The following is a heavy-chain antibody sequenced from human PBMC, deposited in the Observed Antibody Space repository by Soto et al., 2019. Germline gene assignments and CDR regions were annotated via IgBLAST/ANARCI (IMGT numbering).Heavy chain of an antibody. CDR3: LRPHRHCNEFAAQ. CDR1: GFAFGSYW. CDR2: ISQDGGSA. J-gene: IGHJ4*02. D-gene: IGHD1-1*01. Sequence: VQLVESGGGLVQPGGSLRLSCAASGFAFGSYWMHWVRQAPGKGLVWVSRISQDGGSATQADSVKGRFTISRDNAKNTLFLQMNSLRADDTALYYCLRPHRHCNEFAAQWGQGTLVTVSP. V-gene: IGHV3-74*01.